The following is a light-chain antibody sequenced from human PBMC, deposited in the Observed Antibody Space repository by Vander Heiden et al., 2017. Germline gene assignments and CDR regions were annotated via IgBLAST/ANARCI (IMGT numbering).Light chain of an antibody. CDR1: TLGNKY. CDR3: QAWDSSIAV. J-gene: IGLJ2*01. Sequence: SYELTQPPSVSVSPGQTARITCSGDTLGNKYVCWYQQRSGQSPVLVIYQDNKRPSGIPERFSGSNSGNTATLTIGGTQAVDEADYYCQAWDSSIAVFGGGTKLTVL. CDR2: QDN. V-gene: IGLV3-1*01.